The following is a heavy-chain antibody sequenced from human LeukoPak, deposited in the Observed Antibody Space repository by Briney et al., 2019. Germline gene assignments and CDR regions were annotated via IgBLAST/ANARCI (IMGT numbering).Heavy chain of an antibody. J-gene: IGHJ4*02. V-gene: IGHV1-2*06. D-gene: IGHD5-12*01. Sequence: ASVKVSCTASGYTFTGYYIYWVRQAPGQRLEWMGQISPHSGGTNYAQKFQGRVTMTRDTSISTADMELSNLRSDDTAVYYCARGGTDYWGQGTLVTVSS. CDR1: GYTFTGYY. CDR2: ISPHSGGT. CDR3: ARGGTDY.